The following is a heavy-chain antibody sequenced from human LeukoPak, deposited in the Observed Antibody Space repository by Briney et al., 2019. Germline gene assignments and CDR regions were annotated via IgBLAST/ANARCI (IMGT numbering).Heavy chain of an antibody. J-gene: IGHJ3*02. CDR2: IYYSGST. V-gene: IGHV4-31*03. CDR3: ARVLPHRHLRYGYYGRRGYAFDI. Sequence: TLSLTCTVSGGSISSGGYYWSWIRQHPGKGLEWIGYIYYSGSTYYNPSLKSRVIISVDTSKNQFSLKLSSVTAADTAVYYCARVLPHRHLRYGYYGRRGYAFDIWGQGTMVTVSS. D-gene: IGHD4-17*01. CDR1: GGSISSGGYY.